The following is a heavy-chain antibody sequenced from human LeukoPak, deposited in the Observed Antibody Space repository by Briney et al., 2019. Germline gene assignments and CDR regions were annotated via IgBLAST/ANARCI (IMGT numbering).Heavy chain of an antibody. J-gene: IGHJ4*02. D-gene: IGHD5-12*01. CDR2: INHSGST. Sequence: PSETLSLTCAVYGGSFSGYYWSWIRQPPGKGLEWIGEINHSGSTNYNPSLMSRVTISVDTSKNQFSLKLSSVTAADTAVYYCASYDEYPGDYWGQGTLVTVSS. CDR3: ASYDEYPGDY. CDR1: GGSFSGYY. V-gene: IGHV4-34*01.